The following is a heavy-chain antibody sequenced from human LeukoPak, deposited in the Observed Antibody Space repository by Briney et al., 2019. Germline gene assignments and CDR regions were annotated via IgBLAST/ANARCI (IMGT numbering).Heavy chain of an antibody. Sequence: ASVKVSCKASGYTFTGYYMHWVRQAPGQGLEWMGWISTGNGKTNYVQKFQGRVTMTTDTSTGTAYMELRSLRSDDTAMYYCARANNWNYALGYWGQGTLVTVSS. D-gene: IGHD1-7*01. V-gene: IGHV1-18*04. J-gene: IGHJ4*02. CDR3: ARANNWNYALGY. CDR1: GYTFTGYY. CDR2: ISTGNGKT.